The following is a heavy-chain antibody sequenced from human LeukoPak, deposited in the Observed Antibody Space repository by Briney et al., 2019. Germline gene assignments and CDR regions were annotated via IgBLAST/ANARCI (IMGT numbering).Heavy chain of an antibody. CDR2: ISYDGSNK. D-gene: IGHD6-13*01. V-gene: IGHV3-30-3*01. Sequence: GGSLRLSCAASGFTFSSYAMHWVRQAPGKGLEWVAVISYDGSNKYYADSVKGRFTISRDNAKNSLYLQMNSLRAEDTAVYYCARARAAAGTSYYYGMDVWGQGTTVTVSS. CDR1: GFTFSSYA. CDR3: ARARAAAGTSYYYGMDV. J-gene: IGHJ6*02.